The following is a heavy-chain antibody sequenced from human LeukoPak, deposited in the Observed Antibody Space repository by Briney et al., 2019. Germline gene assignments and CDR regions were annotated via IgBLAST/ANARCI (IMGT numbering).Heavy chain of an antibody. CDR1: GFTVSSNS. V-gene: IGHV4-39*07. CDR3: ATTTIRLGY. J-gene: IGHJ4*02. Sequence: PGGSLRLSCTVSGFTVSSNSMSWVRQPPGKGLEWIGSISNSGSTYYNPSLKSRVTISVDTSNNQFSLKLSSVTAADTAVYYCATTTIRLGYWGQGTLVTVSS. D-gene: IGHD1-26*01. CDR2: ISNSGST.